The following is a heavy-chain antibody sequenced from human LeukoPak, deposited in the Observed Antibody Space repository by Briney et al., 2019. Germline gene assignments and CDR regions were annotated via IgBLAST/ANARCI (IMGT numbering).Heavy chain of an antibody. CDR1: GFTFSNVA. CDR2: IRSSGGST. J-gene: IGHJ4*02. Sequence: PGGSLRLSCAASGFTFSNVAMRWVRQAPGKGLEGVSGIRSSGGSTYYADFVKRRFTVSRDKSKNTLNLQMSSLRAEDTAVYYCSKGLESSIWYTLIDYWGQGTLGTVS. D-gene: IGHD6-13*01. CDR3: SKGLESSIWYTLIDY. V-gene: IGHV3-23*01.